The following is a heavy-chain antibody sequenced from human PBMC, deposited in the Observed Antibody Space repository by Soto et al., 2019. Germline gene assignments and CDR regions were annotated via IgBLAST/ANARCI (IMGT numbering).Heavy chain of an antibody. V-gene: IGHV3-30*18. CDR3: AKNSARSYYYYYYMDV. CDR2: ISYDGSNK. D-gene: IGHD2-21*01. Sequence: GGSLRLSCAASGFTFSSYGMHWVRQAPGKGLEWVAVISYDGSNKYYADSVKGRFTISRDNSKNTLYLQMNSLRAEDTAVYYCAKNSARSYYYYYYMDVWGKGTTVTVSS. CDR1: GFTFSSYG. J-gene: IGHJ6*03.